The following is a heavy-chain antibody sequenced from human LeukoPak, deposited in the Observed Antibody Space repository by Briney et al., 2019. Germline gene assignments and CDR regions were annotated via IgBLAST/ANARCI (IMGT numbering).Heavy chain of an antibody. CDR1: GFTFNNAW. Sequence: GGSLRLSCAASGFTFNNAWISWVRQAPGKGLEWVARIKSKTDGGTTDYAAPVKGRFTVSRDDSKSTLYLQMNSLKAEDTAMYYCTTDRIVAVGPQFDYWGQGTLVTVSS. CDR2: IKSKTDGGTT. V-gene: IGHV3-15*01. J-gene: IGHJ4*02. D-gene: IGHD6-13*01. CDR3: TTDRIVAVGPQFDY.